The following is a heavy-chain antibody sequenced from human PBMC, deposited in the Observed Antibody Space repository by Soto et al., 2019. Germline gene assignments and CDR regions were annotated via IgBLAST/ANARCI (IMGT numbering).Heavy chain of an antibody. J-gene: IGHJ6*02. D-gene: IGHD3-10*01. CDR1: GFTVSSNY. V-gene: IGHV3-53*04. Sequence: EVQLVESGGGLVQPGGSLRLSCAASGFTVSSNYMSWVRQAPGKGLEWVSVIYSGGSTYYAGSVKGRFTISRHNSKNTLYLQMNSLRAEDTAVYYCASPMVRGNYGMDVWGQGTTVTVSS. CDR3: ASPMVRGNYGMDV. CDR2: IYSGGST.